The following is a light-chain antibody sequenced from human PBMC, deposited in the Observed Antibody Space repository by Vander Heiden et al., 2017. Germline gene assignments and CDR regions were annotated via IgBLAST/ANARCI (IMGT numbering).Light chain of an antibody. V-gene: IGKV1-39*01. CDR2: DAS. CDR3: QQSYTIPLT. CDR1: QSIASF. Sequence: DIKMKKSPSSLSASVGDRVTITCRASQSIASFLNWYQQKPGKAPNLLIYDASTLQSGVPSMFTAIGSGTDFTLTISSLQPEDFATYYCQQSYTIPLTFGQGTKLEIK. J-gene: IGKJ2*01.